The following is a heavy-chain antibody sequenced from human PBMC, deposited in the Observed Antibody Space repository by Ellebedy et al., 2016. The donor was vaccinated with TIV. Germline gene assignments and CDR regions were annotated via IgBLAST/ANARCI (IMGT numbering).Heavy chain of an antibody. V-gene: IGHV4-30-2*01. D-gene: IGHD6-19*01. CDR3: ARVIAVAGTYYYGMDV. Sequence: LRLSCTVSGGSISSGGYSWSWIRQPPGKGLEWIGYIYHSGSTYYNPSLKSRVTISVDTSKNQFSLKLSSVTAADTAVYYCARVIAVAGTYYYGMDVWGQGTTVTVSS. CDR2: IYHSGST. CDR1: GGSISSGGYS. J-gene: IGHJ6*02.